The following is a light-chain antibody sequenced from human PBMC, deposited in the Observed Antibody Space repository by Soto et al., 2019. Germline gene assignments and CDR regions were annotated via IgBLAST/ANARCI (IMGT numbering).Light chain of an antibody. V-gene: IGLV2-14*01. CDR3: GSYASSSTLYV. CDR1: SSDVGGYNY. CDR2: DVS. J-gene: IGLJ1*01. Sequence: QSVLTQPASVSRSPGQSITISCTGTSSDVGGYNYVSWYQQHSGKAPKLMIYDVSNRPSGVSNRFSGSKSGNTASLTISGLQAEDEADYYCGSYASSSTLYVFGTGTRSPS.